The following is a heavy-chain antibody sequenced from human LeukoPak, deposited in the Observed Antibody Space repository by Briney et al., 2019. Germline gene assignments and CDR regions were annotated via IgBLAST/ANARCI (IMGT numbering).Heavy chain of an antibody. Sequence: SETLSLTCTVSGGSISSYYWSWIRQPPGKGLEWIGYIYYSGSTNYNPSLKSRVTISVDTSKNQFSLKPSSVTAADTAVYYCARLSDDDPLRKYFDYWGQGTLVTVSS. J-gene: IGHJ4*02. CDR1: GGSISSYY. D-gene: IGHD3-16*02. CDR2: IYYSGST. CDR3: ARLSDDDPLRKYFDY. V-gene: IGHV4-59*01.